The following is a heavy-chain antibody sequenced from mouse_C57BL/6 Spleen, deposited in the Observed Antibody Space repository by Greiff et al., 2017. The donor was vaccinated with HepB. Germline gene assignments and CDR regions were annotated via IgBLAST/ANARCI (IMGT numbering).Heavy chain of an antibody. V-gene: IGHV1-55*01. J-gene: IGHJ4*01. CDR2: IYPGSGST. CDR1: GYTFTSYW. Sequence: QVQLQQPGAELVKPGASVKMSCKASGYTFTSYWITWVKQRPGQGLEWIGDIYPGSGSTNYNEKFKSKATLTVDTSSSTAYMQLSSLTSEDSAVYYCARWDYDGPYAMDYWGQGTSVTVSS. D-gene: IGHD2-4*01. CDR3: ARWDYDGPYAMDY.